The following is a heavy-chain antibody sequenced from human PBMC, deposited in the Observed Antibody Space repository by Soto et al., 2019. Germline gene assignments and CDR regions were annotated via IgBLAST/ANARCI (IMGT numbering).Heavy chain of an antibody. V-gene: IGHV4-61*01. CDR2: IYYSGST. CDR3: AREVQGNWKGSFFDY. CDR1: GGSVSSGSYY. J-gene: IGHJ4*02. D-gene: IGHD1-20*01. Sequence: QVQLQESGPGLVKPSETLSLTCTVSGGSVSSGSYYWSWIRQPPGKGLEWNEYIYYSGSTNYNPFLKSRVNISVDTSKKQFSVKLSSVAAADTAVYYCAREVQGNWKGSFFDYWGQGTLVTVSS.